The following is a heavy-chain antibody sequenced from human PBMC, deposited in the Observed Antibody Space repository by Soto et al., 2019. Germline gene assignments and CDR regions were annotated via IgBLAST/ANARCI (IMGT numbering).Heavy chain of an antibody. J-gene: IGHJ6*02. D-gene: IGHD6-13*01. CDR1: GFTFSSYS. Sequence: EVQLVESGGGLVQPGGSLRLSCAASGFTFSSYSMNWVRQAPGKGLEWVSYISSSSSTIYYADSVKGRFTISRDNAKNSLYLQMNSLRAEDTAVYYCASSSSWYYGMEVWGQGTKVTVSS. CDR2: ISSSSSTI. CDR3: ASSSSWYYGMEV. V-gene: IGHV3-48*01.